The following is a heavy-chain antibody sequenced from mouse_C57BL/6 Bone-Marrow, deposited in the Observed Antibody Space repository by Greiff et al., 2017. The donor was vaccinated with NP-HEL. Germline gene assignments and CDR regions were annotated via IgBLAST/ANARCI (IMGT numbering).Heavy chain of an antibody. D-gene: IGHD1-1*01. Sequence: VQLQQSGAELVRPGASVKLSCTASGFNIKDYYMHWVKQRPEQGLEWIGRIDPEDGATEYAPKFQGQATMTADTSSNTAYLQLSSLTSEDTAVYYCTSYYGSSHWGQGTTLTVSS. CDR2: IDPEDGAT. V-gene: IGHV14-1*01. CDR3: TSYYGSSH. J-gene: IGHJ2*01. CDR1: GFNIKDYY.